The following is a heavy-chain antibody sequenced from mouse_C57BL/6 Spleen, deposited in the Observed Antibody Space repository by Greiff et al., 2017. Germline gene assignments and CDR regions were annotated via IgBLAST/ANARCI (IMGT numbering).Heavy chain of an antibody. V-gene: IGHV1-80*01. CDR3: ARRDYGSSYDAMDY. CDR2: IYPGDGDT. CDR1: GYAFSSYW. Sequence: LQESGAELVKPGASVKISCKASGYAFSSYWMNWVKQRPGKGLEWIGQIYPGDGDTNYNGKFKGKATLTADKSSSTAYMQLSSLTSEDSAVYFCARRDYGSSYDAMDYWGQGTSVTVSS. J-gene: IGHJ4*01. D-gene: IGHD1-1*01.